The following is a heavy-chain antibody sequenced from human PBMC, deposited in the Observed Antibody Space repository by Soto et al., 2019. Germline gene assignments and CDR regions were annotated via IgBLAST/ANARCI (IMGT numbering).Heavy chain of an antibody. D-gene: IGHD6-13*01. CDR1: GFTFSSYA. V-gene: IGHV3-23*01. CDR2: ISGSGGST. Sequence: EVQLLESGGGLVQPGGSLRLSCAASGFTFSSYAMSWVRQAPGKGLEWVSAISGSGGSTYYADSVKGRFTISRDNSKNTLDLQMNSLRAEDTAVYYCAKAPWQQLVHHDVVGWPSDYWGQGTLVTVSS. CDR3: AKAPWQQLVHHDVVGWPSDY. J-gene: IGHJ4*02.